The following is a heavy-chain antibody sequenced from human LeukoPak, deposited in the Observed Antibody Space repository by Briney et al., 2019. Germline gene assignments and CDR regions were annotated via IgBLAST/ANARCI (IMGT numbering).Heavy chain of an antibody. Sequence: GGSLRLSSAASVFTFSSYGMHGVRQAPRKGLEWVAVISYDGSNKYYADSVKDRFTITRDNSKNTLYLQMNSLRAEDTAVYYCAKDSSYCSSTSCYIHYFDYWGQGTLVTVSS. J-gene: IGHJ4*02. V-gene: IGHV3-30*18. D-gene: IGHD2-2*01. CDR2: ISYDGSNK. CDR3: AKDSSYCSSTSCYIHYFDY. CDR1: VFTFSSYG.